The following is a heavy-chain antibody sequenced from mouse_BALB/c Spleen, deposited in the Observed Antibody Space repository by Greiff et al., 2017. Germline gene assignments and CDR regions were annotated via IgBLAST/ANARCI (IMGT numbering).Heavy chain of an antibody. CDR2: ISSGSSTI. V-gene: IGHV5-17*02. Sequence: EVKLEESGGGLVQPGGSRKLSCAASGFTFSSFGMHWVRQAPEKGLEWVAYISSGSSTIYYADTVKGRFTISRDNPKNTLFLQMTSLRSEDTAMYYCALTFYAMDYWGQGTSVTVSS. CDR1: GFTFSSFG. J-gene: IGHJ4*01. CDR3: ALTFYAMDY.